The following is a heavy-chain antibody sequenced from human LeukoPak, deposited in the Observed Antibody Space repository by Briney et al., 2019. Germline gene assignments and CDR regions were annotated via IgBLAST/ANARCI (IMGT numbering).Heavy chain of an antibody. CDR1: GGSISNYY. CDR2: IYYSGST. V-gene: IGHV4-59*08. D-gene: IGHD5-24*01. J-gene: IGHJ5*02. Sequence: SETLSLTCTVSGGSISNYYWSWIRQPPGKGLEWIGYIYYSGSTNYNPSLKSRVTISVDTSKNQFSLKLNSVTAADTAVYYCARHTAEKYNWFDRWGQGTLVTVSS. CDR3: ARHTAEKYNWFDR.